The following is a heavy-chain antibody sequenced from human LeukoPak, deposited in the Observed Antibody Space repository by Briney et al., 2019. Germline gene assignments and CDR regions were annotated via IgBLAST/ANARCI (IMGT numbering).Heavy chain of an antibody. CDR2: ISAYNGNT. J-gene: IGHJ3*02. D-gene: IGHD7-27*01. CDR1: GYTFTSYG. V-gene: IGHV1-18*01. CDR3: ASPGEPVPYDAFDI. Sequence: ASVKVSCMASGYTFTSYGISWVRQAPGQGLEWMGWISAYNGNTNYAQKLQSRVTMTTDTSTSTAYMELRSLRSDDTAVYYCASPGEPVPYDAFDIWGQGTMVTVSS.